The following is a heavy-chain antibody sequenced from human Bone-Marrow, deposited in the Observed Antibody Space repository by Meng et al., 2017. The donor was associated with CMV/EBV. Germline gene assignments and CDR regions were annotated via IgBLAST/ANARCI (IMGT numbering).Heavy chain of an antibody. CDR3: ARTPLLLWFGELGFAY. Sequence: SETLSLTCAVYGGSFSGYYWSWIRQPPGKGLEWIGEINHSGSTNYNPSLKSRVTISVDTSKNQFSLKLSSMTAADTAVYYCARTPLLLWFGELGFAYWGHG. CDR1: GGSFSGYY. J-gene: IGHJ4*01. CDR2: INHSGST. D-gene: IGHD3-10*01. V-gene: IGHV4-34*01.